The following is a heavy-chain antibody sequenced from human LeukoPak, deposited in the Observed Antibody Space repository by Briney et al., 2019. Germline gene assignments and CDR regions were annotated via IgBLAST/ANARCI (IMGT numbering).Heavy chain of an antibody. Sequence: GSLRLSCAASGFTFSSYAMSWIRQPPGKGLEWIGYIYYSGSTNYNPSLKSRVTISVDTSKNQFSLKLSSVTAADTAVYYCAREGIVATIGFDPWGQGTLVTVSS. CDR3: AREGIVATIGFDP. V-gene: IGHV4-59*01. J-gene: IGHJ5*02. CDR2: IYYSGST. D-gene: IGHD5-12*01. CDR1: GFTFSSYA.